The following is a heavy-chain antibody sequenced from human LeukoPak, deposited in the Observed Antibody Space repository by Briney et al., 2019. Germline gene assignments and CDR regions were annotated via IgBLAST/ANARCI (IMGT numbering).Heavy chain of an antibody. V-gene: IGHV5-51*01. Sequence: GEPLKISCQGSGYTFTNYWIGWVRQMPGKGLEWMGFIFPRDSDTTYSPSFQGQVTISADKSINTAYLQWRSLKASDTAMYYCARPDGSGTYAFDLWGQGTMVTVS. CDR2: IFPRDSDT. CDR3: ARPDGSGTYAFDL. J-gene: IGHJ3*01. D-gene: IGHD3-10*01. CDR1: GYTFTNYW.